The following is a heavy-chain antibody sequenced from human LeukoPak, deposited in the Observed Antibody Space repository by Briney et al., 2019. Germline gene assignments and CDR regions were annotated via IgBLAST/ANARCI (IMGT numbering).Heavy chain of an antibody. J-gene: IGHJ4*02. CDR3: ARDGGYCSGGSCYYVY. Sequence: PRGSLRLSCAASGLTFSDYYMSWIRQAPGTGLEWVSYISSSSSYTNYADTVKGRFTISRDNAKNSLYLQMNSLRAEDTAVYYCARDGGYCSGGSCYYVYWGQGTLVTVSS. V-gene: IGHV3-11*06. CDR1: GLTFSDYY. CDR2: ISSSSSYT. D-gene: IGHD2-15*01.